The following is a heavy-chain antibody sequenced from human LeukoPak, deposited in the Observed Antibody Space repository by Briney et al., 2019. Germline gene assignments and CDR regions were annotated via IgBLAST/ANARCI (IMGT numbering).Heavy chain of an antibody. Sequence: PGGSLRLSCAASGFTFSSNGLHWVRQAPGKGLEWVANIWYDGSDKYYADSVKGRFTISRDNSKNTLYLQMNSLRAEDTAVYYCARGTGAYYYGMVVCGQGTTVTVSS. J-gene: IGHJ6*02. D-gene: IGHD7-27*01. CDR2: IWYDGSDK. CDR3: ARGTGAYYYGMVV. V-gene: IGHV3-33*01. CDR1: GFTFSSNG.